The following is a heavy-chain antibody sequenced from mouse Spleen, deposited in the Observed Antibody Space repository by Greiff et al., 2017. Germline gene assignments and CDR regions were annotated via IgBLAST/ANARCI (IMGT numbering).Heavy chain of an antibody. CDR1: GFTFSSYA. J-gene: IGHJ2*01. CDR2: ISSGGSYT. D-gene: IGHD2-3*01. V-gene: IGHV5-9-1*01. CDR3: ARRDVGYSYYFDY. Sequence: EVKVVESGGGLVKPGGSLKLSCAASGFTFSSYAMSWVRQTPEKRLEWVATISSGGSYTYYPDSVKGRFTISRDNAKNTLYLQMSSLRSEDTAMYYCARRDVGYSYYFDYWGQGTTLTVSS.